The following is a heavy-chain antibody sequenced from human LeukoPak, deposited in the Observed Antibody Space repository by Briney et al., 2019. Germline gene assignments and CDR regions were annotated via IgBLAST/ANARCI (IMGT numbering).Heavy chain of an antibody. CDR1: GFTFSTYI. J-gene: IGHJ4*02. V-gene: IGHV3-48*04. D-gene: IGHD3-22*01. CDR3: ARDRDSSGYYYGY. Sequence: PGGSLRLSCAASGFTFSTYIMNWVRQAPGKGLEWVSYISSSSSIIYYADSVKGRFTISRDNAKNSVYLQMNSLRAEDTAVYYCARDRDSSGYYYGYWGQGTLVTVSS. CDR2: ISSSSSII.